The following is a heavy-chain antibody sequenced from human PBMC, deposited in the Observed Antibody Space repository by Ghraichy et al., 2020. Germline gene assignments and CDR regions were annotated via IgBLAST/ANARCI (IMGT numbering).Heavy chain of an antibody. D-gene: IGHD2-2*01. J-gene: IGHJ4*02. CDR2: ISYDGSKK. V-gene: IGHV3-30-3*01. Sequence: GGSLRLSCAASGFTFSNYAFHWVRQAPGKGLEWVAVISYDGSKKYYADSVKGRFTISRDNYKNTLSLQMNSLRAEDTAVYYCARDQVDGSSSWFDYWGQGTLVTVSS. CDR3: ARDQVDGSSSWFDY. CDR1: GFTFSNYA.